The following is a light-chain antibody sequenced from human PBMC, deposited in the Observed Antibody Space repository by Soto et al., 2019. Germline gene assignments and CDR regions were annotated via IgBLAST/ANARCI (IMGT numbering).Light chain of an antibody. J-gene: IGKJ1*01. CDR3: QQYNNWPPDRT. V-gene: IGKV3-15*01. CDR1: QSVSTN. CDR2: GAS. Sequence: EIVMTQSPATLSVSPGEGATLSCRASQSVSTNLAWYQLKPGQAPRLLIYGASTRATGIPARFSGSGSGTDFTLTISSLQSEDFAIYFCQQYNNWPPDRTFGQGTKVEIK.